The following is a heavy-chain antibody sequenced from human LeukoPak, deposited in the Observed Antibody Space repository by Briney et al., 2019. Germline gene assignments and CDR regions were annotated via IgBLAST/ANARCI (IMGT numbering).Heavy chain of an antibody. CDR3: AIGLVRGNFDY. V-gene: IGHV3-30*03. J-gene: IGHJ4*02. D-gene: IGHD6-19*01. Sequence: GGSLRLSCAASGFTFSSYGMYWVRQAPGKGLEWVAVISYDGSNKYYADSVKGRFTISRDNSKNTLYLQMNSLRAEDTAVYYCAIGLVRGNFDYWGQGTLVTVSS. CDR2: ISYDGSNK. CDR1: GFTFSSYG.